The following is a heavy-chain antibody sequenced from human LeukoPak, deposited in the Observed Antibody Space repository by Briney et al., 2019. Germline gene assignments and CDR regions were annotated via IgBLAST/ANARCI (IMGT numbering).Heavy chain of an antibody. CDR3: ARVQVADIDY. D-gene: IGHD6-19*01. CDR2: INHSGST. CDR1: GGSFSGYY. Sequence: SETLSLTCAVYGGSFSGYYWSWIHQPPGKGLEWIGEINHSGSTNYNPSLKSRVTISVDTSKNQFSLKLSSVTAADTAVYYCARVQVADIDYWGQGTLVTVSS. J-gene: IGHJ4*02. V-gene: IGHV4-34*01.